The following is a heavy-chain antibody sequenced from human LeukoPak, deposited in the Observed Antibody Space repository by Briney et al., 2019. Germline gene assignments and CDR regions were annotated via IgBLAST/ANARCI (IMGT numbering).Heavy chain of an antibody. J-gene: IGHJ4*02. V-gene: IGHV3-30*18. D-gene: IGHD5-18*01. CDR1: GFTLSSYA. Sequence: GGSLRLSCAASGFTLSSYAMHWVRQAPGKGLEWVAVMSYDGNNKYYADAVKGRFTISRDNSKNTLYLQMNSLRAGDTAVYYCAKDGFGHSYGYAYFDYWGQGTLVTVSS. CDR2: MSYDGNNK. CDR3: AKDGFGHSYGYAYFDY.